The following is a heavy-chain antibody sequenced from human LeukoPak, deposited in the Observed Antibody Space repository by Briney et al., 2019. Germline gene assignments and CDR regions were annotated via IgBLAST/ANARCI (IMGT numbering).Heavy chain of an antibody. CDR1: GFTFKNFV. V-gene: IGHV3-23*01. CDR2: ISGNTGAT. Sequence: PGGSRRLSCAASGFTFKNFVMTWVRQAPGQGLDWVSAISGNTGATYYADSVKGRFTISRDNSKNSLYLQMNNLRAEDTAVYYCARGGYCSSGSCYSAEYNFDYWGQGTLVTVSS. CDR3: ARGGYCSSGSCYSAEYNFDY. D-gene: IGHD2-2*01. J-gene: IGHJ4*02.